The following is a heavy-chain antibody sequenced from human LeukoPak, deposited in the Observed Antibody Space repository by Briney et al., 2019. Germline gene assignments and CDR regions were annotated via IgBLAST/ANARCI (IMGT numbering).Heavy chain of an antibody. D-gene: IGHD3-22*01. J-gene: IGHJ4*02. V-gene: IGHV5-51*01. CDR3: ALSNEAFDSAGYFDY. CDR2: IYPINSDS. CDR1: GYTFTNYW. Sequence: GESLKISCKASGYTFTNYWVGWLRRIPGKGLKWMGSIYPINSDSRYNPSLRGQVTISVDRSITTAYLLWKSLKASDTAIYYCALSNEAFDSAGYFDYWGQGTLVSVSS.